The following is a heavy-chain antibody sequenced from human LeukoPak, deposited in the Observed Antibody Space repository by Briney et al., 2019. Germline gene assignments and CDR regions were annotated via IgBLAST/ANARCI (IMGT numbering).Heavy chain of an antibody. V-gene: IGHV4-39*01. D-gene: IGHD6-19*01. CDR1: GGSISSSSYY. CDR2: IYYSGST. Sequence: SETLSLTCTVSGGSISSSSYYWGWIRQPPGKGLEWIGSIYYSGSTYYNPSLKSRVTISVDTSKNQFSLKLGSVTAADTAVYYCAVGYSSGPGPWGQGTLVTVSS. J-gene: IGHJ5*02. CDR3: AVGYSSGPGP.